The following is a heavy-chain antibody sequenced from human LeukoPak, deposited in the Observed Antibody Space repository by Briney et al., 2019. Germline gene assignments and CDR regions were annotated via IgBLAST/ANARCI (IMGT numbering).Heavy chain of an antibody. CDR1: GYTFTSYY. CDR2: INPSGGST. V-gene: IGHV1-46*01. Sequence: GASVKVSCKASGYTFTSYYMHWVRQAPGQGLEWMGIINPSGGSTSYAQKFQGRVTMTRDTSTSTAYMELSSLRSEDTAVYYCARDDILTGGFDYWGQGTLVTVSS. J-gene: IGHJ4*02. CDR3: ARDDILTGGFDY. D-gene: IGHD3-9*01.